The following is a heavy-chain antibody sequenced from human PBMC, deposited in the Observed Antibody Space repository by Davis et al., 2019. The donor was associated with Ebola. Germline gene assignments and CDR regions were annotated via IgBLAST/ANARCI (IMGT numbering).Heavy chain of an antibody. D-gene: IGHD3-9*01. CDR3: ARVNAVTGYSRFDA. CDR1: GFTFDDHS. Sequence: GGSLRLSCVASGFTFDDHSMHWVRQPPGKGLEWVSGISWNSGSIGYADSLKGRFTISRDNAKNSLYLRMNSLRAEDTAFYHCARVNAVTGYSRFDAWGQGTLVTVSS. V-gene: IGHV3-9*01. CDR2: ISWNSGSI. J-gene: IGHJ5*02.